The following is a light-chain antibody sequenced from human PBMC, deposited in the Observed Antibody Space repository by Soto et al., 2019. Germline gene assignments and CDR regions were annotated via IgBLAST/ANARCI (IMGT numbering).Light chain of an antibody. CDR3: QQYHNWPPYT. V-gene: IGKV3-15*01. CDR1: QSISDN. Sequence: EIVMTQSPATLSVSPGERATLSCRASQSISDNLAWYQQRPGQSPRLLIYGASSRATGIPARFSGSGSGTEFSLTINSLQSEDFAVYYCQQYHNWPPYTFGQGTKVDIK. J-gene: IGKJ2*01. CDR2: GAS.